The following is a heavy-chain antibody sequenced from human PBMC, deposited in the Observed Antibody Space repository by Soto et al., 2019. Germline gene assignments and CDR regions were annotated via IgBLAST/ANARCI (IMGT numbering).Heavy chain of an antibody. Sequence: GGSLRLSCAASGFTFSSYGMHWVRQAPGKGLEWVAVISYDGSNKYYADSVKGRFTISRDNSKNTLYLQMNSLRAEDTAVYYCAKDQGLALHYYYYYGMDVWGQGTTVTVSS. CDR2: ISYDGSNK. D-gene: IGHD1-26*01. J-gene: IGHJ6*02. V-gene: IGHV3-30*18. CDR3: AKDQGLALHYYYYYGMDV. CDR1: GFTFSSYG.